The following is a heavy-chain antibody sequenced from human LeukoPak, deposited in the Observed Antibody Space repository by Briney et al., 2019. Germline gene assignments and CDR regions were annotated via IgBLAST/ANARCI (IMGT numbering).Heavy chain of an antibody. Sequence: PSETLSLTCAVYGGSFSGYYWSWIRQPPGKGLEWIGEINHSGSTNYNPSLKSRVTISVDTSKNQFSLKLSSVTAAGTAVYYCARADYGSGNFDYWGQGTLVTVSS. V-gene: IGHV4-34*01. D-gene: IGHD3-10*01. CDR1: GGSFSGYY. CDR2: INHSGST. CDR3: ARADYGSGNFDY. J-gene: IGHJ4*02.